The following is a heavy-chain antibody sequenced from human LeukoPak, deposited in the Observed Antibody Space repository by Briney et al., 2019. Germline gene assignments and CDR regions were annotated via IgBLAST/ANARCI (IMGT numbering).Heavy chain of an antibody. V-gene: IGHV3-30-3*01. Sequence: PGGSLRLSCAASGFTFSSYAMHWVRQAPGKGLEWVAVISYDGSNKYYADSVKGRFTISRDNSKNTLYLQMNSLRAEDTAVYYCAREGSMVWGAVDYWGQGTLVTVSS. CDR2: ISYDGSNK. J-gene: IGHJ4*02. D-gene: IGHD3-10*01. CDR1: GFTFSSYA. CDR3: AREGSMVWGAVDY.